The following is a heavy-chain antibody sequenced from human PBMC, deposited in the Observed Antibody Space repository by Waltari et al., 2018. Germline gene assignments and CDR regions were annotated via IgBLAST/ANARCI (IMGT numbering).Heavy chain of an antibody. CDR3: ARHPTKHGPLDY. V-gene: IGHV3-30*03. J-gene: IGHJ4*02. D-gene: IGHD5-12*01. Sequence: QVQLVESGGGVVQPGRSLRLSCAASGFTFSSYGMHWVRQAPGKGLEWVAVISYDGSNKYYADSVKGRFTISRDNAKNSLYLQMNSLRAEDTAVYYCARHPTKHGPLDYWGQGTLVTVSS. CDR1: GFTFSSYG. CDR2: ISYDGSNK.